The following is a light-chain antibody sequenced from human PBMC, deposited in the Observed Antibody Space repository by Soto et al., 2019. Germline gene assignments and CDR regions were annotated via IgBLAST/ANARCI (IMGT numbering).Light chain of an antibody. V-gene: IGKV3-15*01. CDR2: GAS. Sequence: EIVMTQSPATVPLSPGERATLSCRASQSISRNLAWYQQKPGQAPRLLVYGASTRATGIPARFSGSGSGTEFTLTISSLESEDFALYYCQEYSKGWTFGQGTKVEVK. CDR3: QEYSKGWT. CDR1: QSISRN. J-gene: IGKJ1*01.